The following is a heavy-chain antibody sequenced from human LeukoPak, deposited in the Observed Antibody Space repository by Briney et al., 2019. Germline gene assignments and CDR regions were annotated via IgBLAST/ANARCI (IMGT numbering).Heavy chain of an antibody. CDR2: VYSSGTT. V-gene: IGHV4-59*08. J-gene: IGHJ4*02. D-gene: IGHD1-1*01. CDR1: GGSISGYY. CDR3: ARSARGTLHSFDY. Sequence: SETLSLTCTVSGGSISGYYWNWIRQTPGKGLEWIGYVYSSGTTKYNAALKRRVTISVDTSKNQFSLKMNSVTAADTAVYYCARSARGTLHSFDYWGQGTLVTVSS.